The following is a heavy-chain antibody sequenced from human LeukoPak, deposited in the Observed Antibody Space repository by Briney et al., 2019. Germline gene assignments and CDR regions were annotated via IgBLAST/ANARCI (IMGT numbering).Heavy chain of an antibody. CDR3: GRDPARGAIDL. CDR2: MNPDGSGK. CDR1: GFTFSGSW. J-gene: IGHJ4*02. Sequence: GGSLRLSCVASGFTFSGSWMTWVRQAPGKGLEWVANMNPDGSGKYYVDSVKGRFTVSRDNAKNSVYLQMNSLRAEDTAVYYCGRDPARGAIDLGGQGTLVTVS. V-gene: IGHV3-7*01. D-gene: IGHD3-10*01.